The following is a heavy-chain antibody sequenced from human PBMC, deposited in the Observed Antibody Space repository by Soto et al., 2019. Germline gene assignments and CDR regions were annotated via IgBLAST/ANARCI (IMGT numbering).Heavy chain of an antibody. V-gene: IGHV1-69*12. Sequence: QVQVVQSGAEVKKPRSSVKVSCKASGGTFSRYALSWVREAPGQGHGWMGGIIPIFGTADYAQKFQGRVTITADDSTNTAYMKLSTLRTEDTAVYYCPSHPVPYYYYGMDVWGQGTTVTVSS. D-gene: IGHD2-2*01. CDR1: GGTFSRYA. CDR3: PSHPVPYYYYGMDV. CDR2: IIPIFGTA. J-gene: IGHJ6*02.